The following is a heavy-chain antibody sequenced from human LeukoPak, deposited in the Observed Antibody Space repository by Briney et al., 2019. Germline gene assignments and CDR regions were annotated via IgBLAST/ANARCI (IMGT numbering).Heavy chain of an antibody. D-gene: IGHD5-18*01. CDR1: GGSISSGGYY. V-gene: IGHV4-31*03. Sequence: SETLSLTCTVSGGSISSGGYYWSWIRQHPGKGLEWIGYIYYSGSTYYNPSLKSRVTISVDTSKNQFSLKLSSVTAADTAVYYCARGLQNVDTAMVTLYYYYGMDVWGQGTTVTVSS. CDR3: ARGLQNVDTAMVTLYYYYGMDV. CDR2: IYYSGST. J-gene: IGHJ6*02.